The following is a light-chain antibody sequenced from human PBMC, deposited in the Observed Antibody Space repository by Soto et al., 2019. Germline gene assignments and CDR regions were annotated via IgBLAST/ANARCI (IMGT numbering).Light chain of an antibody. CDR1: SSDVGYYNY. CDR2: DVS. J-gene: IGLJ1*01. V-gene: IGLV2-14*01. CDR3: NSYTSSSTDV. Sequence: QSALTQPASVSGSPGQSITISCTGTSSDVGYYNYVSWYQQHPGKAPKLMIYDVSNRPSGVSNRFSGSKSGNTASLTISGLQGEDEADYYCNSYTSSSTDVFGTGTKLTVL.